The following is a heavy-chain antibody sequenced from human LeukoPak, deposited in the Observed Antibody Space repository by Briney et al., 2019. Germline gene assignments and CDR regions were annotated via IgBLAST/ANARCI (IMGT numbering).Heavy chain of an antibody. CDR3: TRDRSRAEDD. CDR1: GFTFSGHW. J-gene: IGHJ4*02. V-gene: IGHV3-7*01. D-gene: IGHD1-14*01. Sequence: GGSLRLSCAASGFTFSGHWMSWVRQAPGKGLEWVANINQDGSDEYYVDSVKGRFTISRDNANNLLYMQMTSLRGEDTAVYYCTRDRSRAEDDWGQGTLVTVSS. CDR2: INQDGSDE.